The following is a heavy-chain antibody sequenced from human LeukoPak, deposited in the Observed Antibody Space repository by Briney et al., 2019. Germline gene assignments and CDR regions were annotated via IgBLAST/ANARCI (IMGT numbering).Heavy chain of an antibody. CDR2: IIPILPIS. CDR1: GGTFSSYA. Sequence: GASVKVSCKASGGTFSSYAISWVRQDPGQGLAWMGRIIPILPISTYAQRFQGRVTITADKSTSTVYMELHSLRSEDTALYYCARDKKSCSGATCYSATTVSFYYGMDVWGQGTTVTVSS. CDR3: ARDKKSCSGATCYSATTVSFYYGMDV. D-gene: IGHD2-15*01. J-gene: IGHJ6*02. V-gene: IGHV1-69*04.